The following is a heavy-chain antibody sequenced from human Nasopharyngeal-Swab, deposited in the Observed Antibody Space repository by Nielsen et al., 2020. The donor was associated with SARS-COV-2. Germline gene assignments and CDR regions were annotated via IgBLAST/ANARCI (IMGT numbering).Heavy chain of an antibody. J-gene: IGHJ3*02. D-gene: IGHD1-26*01. CDR1: GFSFSTSD. V-gene: IGHV3-30*03. Sequence: GGSLRLSCAASGFSFSTSDMHWVRQAPGKGLEWVAVTSHDESHKYYAGSVHGRFTISRDNSKNTLYLQMNSLRAEDTAVYYCARDDDSGSYSDAFDIWGQGTMVTVSS. CDR3: ARDDDSGSYSDAFDI. CDR2: TSHDESHK.